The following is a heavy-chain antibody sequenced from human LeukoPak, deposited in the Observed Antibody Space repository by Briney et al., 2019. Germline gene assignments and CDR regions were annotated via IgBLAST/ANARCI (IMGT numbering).Heavy chain of an antibody. V-gene: IGHV4-4*07. CDR3: ASLTIFGVVIF. CDR1: GGSISSYY. D-gene: IGHD3-3*01. Sequence: PSETLSLTCTVSGGSISSYYWGCIRQPAGKGLEWIGRIYTSGSTNYNPSLKSRVTMSVDTSKNQFSLKLSSVTAADTAVYYCASLTIFGVVIFWGQGTLVTVPS. J-gene: IGHJ4*02. CDR2: IYTSGST.